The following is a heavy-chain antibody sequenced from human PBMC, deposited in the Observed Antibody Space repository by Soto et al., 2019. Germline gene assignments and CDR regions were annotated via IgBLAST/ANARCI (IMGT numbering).Heavy chain of an antibody. Sequence: QVQLVESGGGVVQPGRSLRLSCAASGFTFSSYGMHWVRQAPGKGLEWVAVIWYDGSNKYYADSVKGRFTISRDNSKNTLYLQMNSLRAEDTAVYYCARVHYGSGSSPWGGFDYWGQGTLVTVSS. J-gene: IGHJ4*02. D-gene: IGHD3-10*01. CDR2: IWYDGSNK. CDR3: ARVHYGSGSSPWGGFDY. V-gene: IGHV3-30*19. CDR1: GFTFSSYG.